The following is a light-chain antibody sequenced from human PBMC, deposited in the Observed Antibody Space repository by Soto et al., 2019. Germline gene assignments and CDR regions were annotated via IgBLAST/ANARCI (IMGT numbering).Light chain of an antibody. J-gene: IGKJ4*01. V-gene: IGKV3-20*01. CDR2: GAS. Sequence: EIVLTQSPGTLSLSPGERATLSCRASQSVSSSYLAWYQQKPGQAPRLLIYGASRRATGLPDRFSGSGSGTDFTLTISRLEPADFAVYYCQQYGSSPLTFGGGTKVEIK. CDR1: QSVSSSY. CDR3: QQYGSSPLT.